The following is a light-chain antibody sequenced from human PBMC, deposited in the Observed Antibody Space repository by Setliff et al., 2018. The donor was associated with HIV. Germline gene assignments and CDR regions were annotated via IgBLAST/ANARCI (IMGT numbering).Light chain of an antibody. CDR2: DVS. J-gene: IGLJ1*01. V-gene: IGLV2-11*01. Sequence: QSVLTQPRSVSGSPGQSVTISCTGTSSDVGGYNYVSWYQQHPGKAPKLLIYDVSKRPSGIPDRFSGSKSGNTASLTIPGLQAEDEADYYCCSYAGSYTYVFGTGTRSPS. CDR3: CSYAGSYTYV. CDR1: SSDVGGYNY.